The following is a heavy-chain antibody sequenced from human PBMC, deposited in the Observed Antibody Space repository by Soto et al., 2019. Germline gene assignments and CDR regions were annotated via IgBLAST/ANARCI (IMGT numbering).Heavy chain of an antibody. CDR2: ISYDGSNK. D-gene: IGHD5-12*01. Sequence: QVQLVESGGGVVQPGRSLRLSCAASGFTFSSYAMHWVRQAPGKGLEWMAVISYDGSNKYYADSVKGRFTISRDNSKNTLYLQMNSLRAEDTAVYYCARDRRGAPYYGMDVWGQGTTVTVSS. CDR3: ARDRRGAPYYGMDV. J-gene: IGHJ6*02. CDR1: GFTFSSYA. V-gene: IGHV3-30-3*01.